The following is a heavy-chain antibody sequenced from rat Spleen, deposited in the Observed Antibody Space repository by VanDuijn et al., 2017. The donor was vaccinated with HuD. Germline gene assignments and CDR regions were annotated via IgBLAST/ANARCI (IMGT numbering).Heavy chain of an antibody. CDR1: GFTFTNYW. D-gene: IGHD1-12*02. V-gene: IGHV5-31*01. CDR2: ISNTGDGT. Sequence: EVQLVESGGGLVQPGRSLKLSCLASGFTFTNYWMTWIRQAPGKGLEWVASISNTGDGTYYPDSVKGRFTISRDNAKSTLYLQMDSLRSEDTATYYCTTVRWGDYWGQGVMVTVSS. J-gene: IGHJ2*01. CDR3: TTVRWGDY.